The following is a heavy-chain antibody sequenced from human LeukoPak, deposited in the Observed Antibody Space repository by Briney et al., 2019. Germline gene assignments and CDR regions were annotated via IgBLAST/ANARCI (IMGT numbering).Heavy chain of an antibody. V-gene: IGHV3-30-3*01. CDR3: ARELNWNLDY. D-gene: IGHD1-1*01. CDR1: GFTFSSYA. J-gene: IGHJ4*02. CDR2: ISYDGSNK. Sequence: GGSLRLSCAASGFTFSSYAMHWVRQAPGKGLEWVAVISYDGSNKYYADSVKGRFTISRDNSKNTLYLQMNSLRAEDTAVYYCARELNWNLDYWGQGTLVTVSS.